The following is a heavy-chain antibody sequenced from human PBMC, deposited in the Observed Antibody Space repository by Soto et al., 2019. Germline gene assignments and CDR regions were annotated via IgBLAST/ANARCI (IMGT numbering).Heavy chain of an antibody. J-gene: IGHJ4*02. CDR3: AKASYGDYRAFDY. D-gene: IGHD4-17*01. Sequence: EVQLLESGGGLVQPGGSLRLSCAASGFTFSSYAMSWVRQAPGKGLEWVSAISGSGGSTYYADSVKGRFTISGDNSKNTLYLQMNSLRAEDTAVYYCAKASYGDYRAFDYWGRGTLVTVSS. CDR1: GFTFSSYA. V-gene: IGHV3-23*01. CDR2: ISGSGGST.